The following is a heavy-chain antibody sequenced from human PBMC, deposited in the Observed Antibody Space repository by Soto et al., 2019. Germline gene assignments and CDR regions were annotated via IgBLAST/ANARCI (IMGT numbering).Heavy chain of an antibody. CDR2: INHSGST. D-gene: IGHD5-18*01. CDR3: GSVRTGAAMLY. V-gene: IGHV4-34*01. CDR1: GGSFSGYY. J-gene: IGHJ4*02. Sequence: SETLSLTCAVYGGSFSGYYWSWIRQPPGKGLEWIGEINHSGSTNYTPSLKSRVTISVDTSKNQFSLKLSSVTAADTAVYYCGSVRTGAAMLYWGQGTLVTVSS.